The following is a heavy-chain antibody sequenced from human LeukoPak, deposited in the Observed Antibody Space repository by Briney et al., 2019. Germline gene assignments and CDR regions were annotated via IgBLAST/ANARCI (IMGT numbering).Heavy chain of an antibody. CDR3: ARLLYGSGSYFFFDY. CDR2: IYYSGCT. Sequence: PSETLSLTCTVSGGSISSYYWSWIRQPPGKGLEWIGYIYYSGCTNYNPSLKSRVTISVDTSKNLFSLKLSSVTAADTAVYYCARLLYGSGSYFFFDYWGQGTLVTVSS. D-gene: IGHD3-10*01. CDR1: GGSISSYY. J-gene: IGHJ4*02. V-gene: IGHV4-59*08.